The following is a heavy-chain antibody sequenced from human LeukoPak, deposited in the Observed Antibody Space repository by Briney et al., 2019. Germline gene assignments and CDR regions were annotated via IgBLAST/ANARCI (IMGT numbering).Heavy chain of an antibody. D-gene: IGHD1-26*01. CDR2: IRTGGDST. CDR3: AKPRPGGSTEPFDS. V-gene: IGHV3-23*01. J-gene: IGHJ4*02. CDR1: GFTFSIYG. Sequence: GGTLRLSCAASGFTFSIYGMSWVRQAPGKGLEWVSAIRTGGDSTYYADSVKGRFTISRDNSKNTLYLQMNSLRAEDTAVYYCAKPRPGGSTEPFDSWGQGTLVTVSS.